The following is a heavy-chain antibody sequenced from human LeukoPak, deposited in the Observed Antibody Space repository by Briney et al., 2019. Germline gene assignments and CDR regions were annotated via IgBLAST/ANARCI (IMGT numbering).Heavy chain of an antibody. Sequence: ASVKVSRKASGGTFSSYAISWVRQAPGQGLEWMGRIIPILGIANYAQKFQGRVTITADKSTSTAYMELSSLRSEDTAVYYCARESTDIAAAATGGYGMDVWGQGTTVTVSS. CDR3: ARESTDIAAAATGGYGMDV. CDR1: GGTFSSYA. D-gene: IGHD6-13*01. J-gene: IGHJ6*02. CDR2: IIPILGIA. V-gene: IGHV1-69*04.